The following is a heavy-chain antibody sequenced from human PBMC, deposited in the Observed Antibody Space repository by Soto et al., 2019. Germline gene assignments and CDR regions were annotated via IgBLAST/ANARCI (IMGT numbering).Heavy chain of an antibody. D-gene: IGHD4-17*01. CDR2: ISAYNGNT. CDR1: GYTFTSYG. V-gene: IGHV1-18*01. Sequence: ASVKVSCKASGYTFTSYGISWVRQAPGQGLEWMGWISAYNGNTNYAQKLQGRVTMTTDTSTSTAYMELRSLKTEDTAVYYCTTNFYSDHGMDVWGQGTTVTVSS. J-gene: IGHJ6*02. CDR3: TTNFYSDHGMDV.